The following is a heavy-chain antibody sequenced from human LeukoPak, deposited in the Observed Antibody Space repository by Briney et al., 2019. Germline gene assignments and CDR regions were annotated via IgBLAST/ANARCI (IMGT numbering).Heavy chain of an antibody. D-gene: IGHD2-2*01. CDR2: IKQDGSEK. Sequence: PGGSLRLSCAASGFTFSSYWMTWVRQAPGKGLEWVANIKQDGSEKYYVDSVKGRFTISRDNAKNLLYLQMNNLRAEDTAVYYCARDYSSTSCYWTFDYWGQGTLVTVSS. CDR3: ARDYSSTSCYWTFDY. CDR1: GFTFSSYW. V-gene: IGHV3-7*01. J-gene: IGHJ4*02.